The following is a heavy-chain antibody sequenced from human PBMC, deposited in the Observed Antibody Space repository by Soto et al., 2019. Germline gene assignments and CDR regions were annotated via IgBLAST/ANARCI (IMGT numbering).Heavy chain of an antibody. V-gene: IGHV3-66*03. CDR2: IYSCGST. Sequence: GGSLRLSCAASGFTVSSNYMSWVRQAPGKGLEWVSVIYSCGSTYYADSVKGRFTISRDNSKNTLYLQMNSLRAEDTAVYYCARELRLLERDYWGQGTLVTVSS. D-gene: IGHD3-3*01. J-gene: IGHJ4*02. CDR1: GFTVSSNY. CDR3: ARELRLLERDY.